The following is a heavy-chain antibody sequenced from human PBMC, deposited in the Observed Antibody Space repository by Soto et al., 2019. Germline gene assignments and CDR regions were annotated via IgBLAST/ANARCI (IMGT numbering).Heavy chain of an antibody. CDR1: GGSFSCYY. CDR2: INHSGST. V-gene: IGHV4-34*01. D-gene: IGHD3-22*01. J-gene: IGHJ4*02. Sequence: PSETLSLTCAVYGGSFSCYYWSWIRQPPGKGLEWIGEINHSGSTNYNPSLKSRVTISVDTSKNQFSLKLSSVTAADTAVYYCASRGYYDPNSDYWGQGTLVTVSS. CDR3: ASRGYYDPNSDY.